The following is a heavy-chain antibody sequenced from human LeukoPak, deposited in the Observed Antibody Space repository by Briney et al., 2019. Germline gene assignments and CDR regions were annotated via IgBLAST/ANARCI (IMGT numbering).Heavy chain of an antibody. CDR1: GFTVSSNY. D-gene: IGHD5-12*01. CDR3: ARGGRNSGYDYDY. CDR2: ISSSSSYI. J-gene: IGHJ4*02. V-gene: IGHV3-21*01. Sequence: GGPLRLSCAASGFTVSSNYMSWVRQAPGKGLEWVSSISSSSSYIYYADSVKGRFTISRDNAKNSLYLQMNSLRAEDTAVYYCARGGRNSGYDYDYWGQGTLVTVSS.